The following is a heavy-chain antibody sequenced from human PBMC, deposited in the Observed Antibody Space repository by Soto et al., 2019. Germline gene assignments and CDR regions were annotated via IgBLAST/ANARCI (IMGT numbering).Heavy chain of an antibody. J-gene: IGHJ3*02. CDR2: IYYSGST. CDR3: ARLTRDAFDI. V-gene: IGHV4-59*01. D-gene: IGHD3-9*01. Sequence: SETLSLTCTVSGGSISSYYWSWIRQPPGKGLEWIGYIYYSGSTNYNPSLKSRVTISVDTSKNQFSLKLSSVTAADTAVYYCARLTRDAFDICGQRTMVTVSS. CDR1: GGSISSYY.